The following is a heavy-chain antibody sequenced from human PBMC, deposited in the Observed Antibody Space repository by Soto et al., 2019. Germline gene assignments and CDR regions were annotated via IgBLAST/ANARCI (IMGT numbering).Heavy chain of an antibody. J-gene: IGHJ4*02. V-gene: IGHV1-3*01. Sequence: ASVKVSCKASGYTFTRFAIHWVRQAPGQRLEWMGWINGGNDNTKYSQKFQGRATITMDTSANTVYMELNVVRSEDTAVYYCAREGDQSGYDFALDFWGQGTLVTVSS. CDR3: AREGDQSGYDFALDF. CDR2: INGGNDNT. D-gene: IGHD5-12*01. CDR1: GYTFTRFA.